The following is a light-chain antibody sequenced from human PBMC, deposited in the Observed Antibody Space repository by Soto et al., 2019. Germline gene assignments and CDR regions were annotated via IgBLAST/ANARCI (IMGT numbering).Light chain of an antibody. V-gene: IGKV1-16*01. CDR1: QGISNY. CDR3: HQYETSLWT. J-gene: IGKJ1*01. Sequence: DIRMTQCPSSLSVSVGARVTITCRASQGISNYLGWYQQKPGKVPKSLIYRASTLDSGVPSRFSGSGSGTEFTLTINSLQPDDFATYHWHQYETSLWTFGQGTKVDNK. CDR2: RAS.